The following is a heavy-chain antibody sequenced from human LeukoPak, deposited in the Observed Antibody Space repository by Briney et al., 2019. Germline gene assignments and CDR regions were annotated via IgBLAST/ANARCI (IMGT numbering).Heavy chain of an antibody. CDR1: IDSFSNYH. Sequence: SETLSLTCAVYIDSFSNYHWNWICQTPAKGMEWIGEVNESGGTNISPSLRSRVILSVDTSKNQFSLKLISVTVADTDIYYCARGQGATVPQVGKNWFDPWGQGTRVTVSS. V-gene: IGHV4-34*01. CDR2: VNESGGT. J-gene: IGHJ5*02. CDR3: ARGQGATVPQVGKNWFDP. D-gene: IGHD1-26*01.